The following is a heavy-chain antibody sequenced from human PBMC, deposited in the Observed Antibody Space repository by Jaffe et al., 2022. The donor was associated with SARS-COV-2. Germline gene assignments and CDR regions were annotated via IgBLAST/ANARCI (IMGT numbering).Heavy chain of an antibody. D-gene: IGHD3-10*01. CDR3: ARDYGASGVGSFDH. V-gene: IGHV4-31*03. Sequence: QVHLQESGPGLVEPSHTLSLTCTVSGGSISSGGFYWNWIRQHPGKGLEWIGFISASGSTKYNPPFTGRVSISVDTSKNQFSLSLNSVTAADTAVYYCARDYGASGVGSFDHWGQGTLVTVSS. CDR2: ISASGST. J-gene: IGHJ4*02. CDR1: GGSISSGGFY.